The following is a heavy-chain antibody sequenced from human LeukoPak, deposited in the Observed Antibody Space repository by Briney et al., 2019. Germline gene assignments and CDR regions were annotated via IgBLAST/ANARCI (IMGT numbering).Heavy chain of an antibody. V-gene: IGHV3-21*01. D-gene: IGHD6-19*01. J-gene: IGHJ4*02. CDR2: ISSSSSYI. CDR3: AREGPSIAVAAGDY. Sequence: GGSLRLSCAASGFTFSSYSMNWVRQAPGKGLEWVSSISSSSSYIYYADSVKGRFTISRDNAKNSLYLQMNSLRAEDTAVYYCAREGPSIAVAAGDYWGQGTLVTVSS. CDR1: GFTFSSYS.